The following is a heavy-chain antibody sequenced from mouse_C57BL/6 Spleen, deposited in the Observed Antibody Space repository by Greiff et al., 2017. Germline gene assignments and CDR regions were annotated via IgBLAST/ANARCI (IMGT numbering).Heavy chain of an antibody. CDR3: TLITTVVRAMDY. CDR2: IDPENGDT. D-gene: IGHD1-1*01. Sequence: VQLKESGAELVRPGASVKLSCTASGFNIKDDYMHWVKQRPEQGLEWIGWIDPENGDTEYASKFQGKATITADTSSNTAYLQLSSLTSEDTAVYYCTLITTVVRAMDYWGQGTSVTVSS. V-gene: IGHV14-4*01. J-gene: IGHJ4*01. CDR1: GFNIKDDY.